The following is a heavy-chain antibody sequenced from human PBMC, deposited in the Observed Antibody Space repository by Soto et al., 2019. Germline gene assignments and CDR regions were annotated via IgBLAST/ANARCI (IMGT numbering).Heavy chain of an antibody. J-gene: IGHJ6*03. CDR3: ARVPSYGSGELSYYYYMDV. CDR1: GFTVSSNY. Sequence: GGSLRLSCAASGFTVSSNYMSWVRQAPGKGLEWVSVIYSGGSTYYADSVKGRFTISRHNSKNTLYLQMNSLRAEDTAVYYCARVPSYGSGELSYYYYMDVWGKGTTVTVSS. CDR2: IYSGGST. V-gene: IGHV3-53*04. D-gene: IGHD3-16*02.